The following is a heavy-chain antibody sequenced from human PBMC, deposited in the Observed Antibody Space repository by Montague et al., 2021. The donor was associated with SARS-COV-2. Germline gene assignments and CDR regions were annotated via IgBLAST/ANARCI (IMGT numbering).Heavy chain of an antibody. Sequence: TLSLTCAVYGGSFSGYYWSWIRQHPEKGLEWIGYIYYSGTNYYNPSLKSRVTISLDTSNNHSSLKLSSVTAADTAVYYCATASGSGSLGFHYWGQGTLVLVSS. D-gene: IGHD3-10*01. CDR2: IYYSGTN. J-gene: IGHJ4*02. CDR1: GGSFSGYY. V-gene: IGHV4-31*11. CDR3: ATASGSGSLGFHY.